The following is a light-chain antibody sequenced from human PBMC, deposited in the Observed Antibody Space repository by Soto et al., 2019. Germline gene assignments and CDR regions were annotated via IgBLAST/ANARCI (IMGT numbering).Light chain of an antibody. Sequence: EIVMTQSPATLSVSPGERATLSFRASQSVSSNLAWYQQEPGQAPRLLIYGASSRATGIPDRFSGSGSGTDFTLTISRLEAEDFAVYYCQQYGSSSWTFGQGTKVDIK. J-gene: IGKJ1*01. CDR2: GAS. V-gene: IGKV3-20*01. CDR3: QQYGSSSWT. CDR1: QSVSSN.